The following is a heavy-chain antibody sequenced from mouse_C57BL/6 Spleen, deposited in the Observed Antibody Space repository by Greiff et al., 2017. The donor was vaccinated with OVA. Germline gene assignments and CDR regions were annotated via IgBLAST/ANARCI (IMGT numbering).Heavy chain of an antibody. J-gene: IGHJ3*01. CDR2: INPSTGGT. Sequence: EVQLQQSGPELVKPGASVKISCKASGYSFTGYYMNWVKQSPEKSLEWIGEINPSTGGTTYNQKFKAKATLTVDKSSSTAYMQLKSLTSEDSAVYYCARMDSSGYPFAYWGQGTLVTVSA. V-gene: IGHV1-42*01. D-gene: IGHD3-2*02. CDR3: ARMDSSGYPFAY. CDR1: GYSFTGYY.